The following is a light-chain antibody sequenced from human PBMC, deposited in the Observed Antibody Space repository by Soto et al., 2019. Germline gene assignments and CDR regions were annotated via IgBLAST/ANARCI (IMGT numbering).Light chain of an antibody. V-gene: IGKV1-5*01. CDR1: QSISSW. CDR2: DAS. CDR3: QQYDSYPCT. Sequence: DIQMTQSPSTLSASVGDRVTITCRASQSISSWLAWYQQKPGKVPKLLIYDASSLESGVPSRFSGGGSGTEFTLTISSLQPDDFATYYCQQYDSYPCTFGQGTKVEIK. J-gene: IGKJ1*01.